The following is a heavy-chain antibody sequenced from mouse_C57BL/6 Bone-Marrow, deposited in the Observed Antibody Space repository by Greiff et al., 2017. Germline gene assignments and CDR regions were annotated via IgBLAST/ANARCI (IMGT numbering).Heavy chain of an antibody. CDR1: GFTFSDAW. CDR3: TRRTTVVAGDWYFDV. V-gene: IGHV6-6*01. D-gene: IGHD1-1*01. Sequence: EVKLVESGGGLVQPGGSMKLSCAASGFTFSDAWMDWVRQSPEKGLEWVAEIRNKANNHATYYAESVKGRFTISRDDSKSSVYLQMNSLRAEDTGIYYCTRRTTVVAGDWYFDVWGTGTTVTVSS. J-gene: IGHJ1*03. CDR2: IRNKANNHAT.